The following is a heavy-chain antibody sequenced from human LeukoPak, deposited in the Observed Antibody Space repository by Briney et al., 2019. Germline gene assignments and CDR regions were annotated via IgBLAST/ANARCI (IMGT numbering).Heavy chain of an antibody. CDR2: ISSSGGTI. J-gene: IGHJ6*03. V-gene: IGHV3-48*03. CDR1: GFTFSSYE. CDR3: ASCSGGSCYYYYMDV. D-gene: IGHD2-15*01. Sequence: GGSLRLSCAASGFTFSSYEMNWVRQAPGKGLEWVSYISSSGGTIYYADSVKGRFTISRDNAKNSLYLQMNSLRAEDTAVYYCASCSGGSCYYYYMDVWGKGTTVTVSS.